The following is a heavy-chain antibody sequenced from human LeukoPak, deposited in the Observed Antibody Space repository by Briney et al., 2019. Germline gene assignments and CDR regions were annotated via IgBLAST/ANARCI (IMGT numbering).Heavy chain of an antibody. V-gene: IGHV3-23*01. CDR1: GFTFSRYA. Sequence: GGSLRLSCAASGFTFSRYAMLWVRQSPGKGLEWVSAIGGSDGTTYYADSVKGRCITSRDNYKNILYLQMNSLRVEDTAIYYCAKVLDSGSFPDYWGQGTLATVSS. CDR3: AKVLDSGSFPDY. D-gene: IGHD1-26*01. CDR2: IGGSDGTT. J-gene: IGHJ4*02.